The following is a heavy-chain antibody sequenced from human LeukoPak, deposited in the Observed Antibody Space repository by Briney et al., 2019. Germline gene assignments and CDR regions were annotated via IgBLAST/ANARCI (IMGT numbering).Heavy chain of an antibody. CDR2: IYYSGST. CDR3: ARASLITIFGVVIIEYFDY. D-gene: IGHD3-3*01. J-gene: IGHJ4*02. V-gene: IGHV4-59*01. Sequence: SETLSLTCTVSGGSISSYYWSWIRQPPGKGLEWIGSIYYSGSTNYNPSLKSRVTISVDTSKNQFSLKLSSVTAADTAVYYCARASLITIFGVVIIEYFDYWGQGTLVTVSS. CDR1: GGSISSYY.